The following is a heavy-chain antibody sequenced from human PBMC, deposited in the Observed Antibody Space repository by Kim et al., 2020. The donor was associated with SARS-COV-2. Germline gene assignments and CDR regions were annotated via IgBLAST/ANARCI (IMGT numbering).Heavy chain of an antibody. J-gene: IGHJ5*02. CDR2: INHSGST. CDR1: GGSFSGYY. D-gene: IGHD6-13*01. V-gene: IGHV4-34*01. Sequence: SETLSLTCAVYGGSFSGYYWSWIRQPPGKGLEWIGEINHSGSTNYNPSLKSRVTISVDTSKNQFSLKLSSVTAADTAVYYCARGRRSSSWYGVWFDPWGQGTLVTVSS. CDR3: ARGRRSSSWYGVWFDP.